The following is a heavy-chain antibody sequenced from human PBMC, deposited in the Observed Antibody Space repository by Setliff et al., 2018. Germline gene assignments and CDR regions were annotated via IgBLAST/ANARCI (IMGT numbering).Heavy chain of an antibody. J-gene: IGHJ4*02. CDR1: GYTFSNYG. D-gene: IGHD3-22*01. Sequence: GASVKVSCKASGYTFSNYGVTWVRQAPGQGLEWMGWVTVYNGNTKYAQNLQGRLTLTTDISTSTAYMELGSLTSDDTAIYYCARINFYVSSGYYYAPDYWGPGTLVPSPQ. CDR2: VTVYNGNT. CDR3: ARINFYVSSGYYYAPDY. V-gene: IGHV1-18*01.